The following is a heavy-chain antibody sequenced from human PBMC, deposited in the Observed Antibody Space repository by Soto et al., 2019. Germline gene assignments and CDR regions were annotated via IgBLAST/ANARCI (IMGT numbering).Heavy chain of an antibody. Sequence: GGSLRLSCAASGFTFSSYAMHWVRQAPGKGQEWVAVISYDGSNKYYADSVKGRFTISRDNSKNTLYLQMNSLRAEDTAVYYCARVAHHYDILTGTVDYWGQGTLVTVSS. J-gene: IGHJ4*02. V-gene: IGHV3-30-3*01. CDR2: ISYDGSNK. CDR1: GFTFSSYA. CDR3: ARVAHHYDILTGTVDY. D-gene: IGHD3-9*01.